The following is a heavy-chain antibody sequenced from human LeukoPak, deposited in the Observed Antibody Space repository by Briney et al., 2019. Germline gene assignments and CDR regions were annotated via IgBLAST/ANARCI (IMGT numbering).Heavy chain of an antibody. Sequence: PSETLSLTCSVSGGSISSYFRSWIRQPPGKGLAWIGYIYYSGSTNYNPSLKSRFILSVDTSKNQFSLKLSSVTAADTAVYYCARVRYDSSGYCRLEYWGQGTLVTVSS. J-gene: IGHJ4*02. CDR3: ARVRYDSSGYCRLEY. D-gene: IGHD3-22*01. CDR1: GGSISSYF. V-gene: IGHV4-59*01. CDR2: IYYSGST.